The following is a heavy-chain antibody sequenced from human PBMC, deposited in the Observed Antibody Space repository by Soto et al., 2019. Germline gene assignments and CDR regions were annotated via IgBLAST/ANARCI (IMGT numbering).Heavy chain of an antibody. J-gene: IGHJ5*02. CDR1: GGSISSAGYS. V-gene: IGHV4-30-2*01. CDR3: ARVPDR. CDR2: IYHSGST. Sequence: PSETLSLTCAVSGGSISSAGYSWSWIRQPPGKGLEWIGCIYHSGSTYYNPSLKSRVTISVDRSKNQFSLKLSSVTAADTAVYYCARVPDRWGQGTLVTVSS. D-gene: IGHD2-2*01.